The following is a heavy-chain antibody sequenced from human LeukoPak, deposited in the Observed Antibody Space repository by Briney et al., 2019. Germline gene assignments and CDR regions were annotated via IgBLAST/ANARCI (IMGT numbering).Heavy chain of an antibody. V-gene: IGHV4-4*07. Sequence: PSETLSLTCTVSGGSISNYHWSWIRQPAGKGLEWIGRIYTSGSTNYNPSLKSRVTMSVDTSKNQFSLKLSSVTAADTAVYYCARGVVVVAATHDYYYYMDVWGKGTTVTVSS. CDR2: IYTSGST. CDR1: GGSISNYH. CDR3: ARGVVVVAATHDYYYYMDV. D-gene: IGHD2-15*01. J-gene: IGHJ6*03.